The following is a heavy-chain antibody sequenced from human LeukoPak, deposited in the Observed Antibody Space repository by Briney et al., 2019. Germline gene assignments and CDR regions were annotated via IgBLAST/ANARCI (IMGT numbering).Heavy chain of an antibody. D-gene: IGHD6-19*01. CDR3: ARLPSVAGNDAFDI. CDR2: IYYSGST. V-gene: IGHV4-39*01. Sequence: SETLSLTCTVSGGSISSSSYYWGWIRQPPGKGLEWIGSIYYSGSTYYNPSLKSRVTISVDTSENQFSLKLSSVTAADTAVYYCARLPSVAGNDAFDIWGQGTMVTVSS. CDR1: GGSISSSSYY. J-gene: IGHJ3*02.